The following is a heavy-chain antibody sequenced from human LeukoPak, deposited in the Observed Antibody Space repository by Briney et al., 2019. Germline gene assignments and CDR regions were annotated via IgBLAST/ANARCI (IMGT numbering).Heavy chain of an antibody. CDR1: GYTFTSYG. V-gene: IGHV1-18*01. Sequence: ASVKVSCKASGYTFTSYGISWVRQAPGQGLEWMGWISAYNGNTNYAQKLQGRVTMTTDTSTSTAYMELRSLRSDDTAVYYCARAGTTVRGVIFFDYWGQGTLVTVSS. CDR3: ARAGTTVRGVIFFDY. D-gene: IGHD3-10*01. J-gene: IGHJ4*02. CDR2: ISAYNGNT.